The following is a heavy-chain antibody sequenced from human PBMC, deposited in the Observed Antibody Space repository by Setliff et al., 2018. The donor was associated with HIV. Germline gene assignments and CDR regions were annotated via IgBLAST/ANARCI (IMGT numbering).Heavy chain of an antibody. CDR2: IYWNNNK. V-gene: IGHV2-5*01. CDR3: AYSGRQLRGPYFDF. D-gene: IGHD1-1*01. CDR1: GLSLSTSGVG. J-gene: IGHJ4*02. Sequence: SGPTLVHPTQILTLTCTFSGLSLSTSGVGVGWIRQSPGKALEWLAFIYWNNNKHYSTSLKSRLTVTKDTSKNRVVFTMTNMDPVDTATYYCAYSGRQLRGPYFDFWGQGTPVTVSS.